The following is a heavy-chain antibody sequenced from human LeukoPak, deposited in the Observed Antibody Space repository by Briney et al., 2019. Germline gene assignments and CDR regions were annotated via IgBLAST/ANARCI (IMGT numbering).Heavy chain of an antibody. CDR2: FCNSGTTT. J-gene: IGHJ4*02. D-gene: IGHD3-22*01. V-gene: IGHV3-23*01. Sequence: GGSLRLSSAASGFTFCVYAMSWVPQAPGKGLEWGSTFCNSGTTTSYTAPMKGRFTISTANSKNTLYLQMNSLRAEDTAEYYCAKRDTSGSYYFDSWGQGTQVTVSS. CDR1: GFTFCVYA. CDR3: AKRDTSGSYYFDS.